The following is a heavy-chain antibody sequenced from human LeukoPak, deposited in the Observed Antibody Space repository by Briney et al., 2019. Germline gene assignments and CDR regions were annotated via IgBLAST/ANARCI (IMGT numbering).Heavy chain of an antibody. CDR1: GFTFSSYW. Sequence: GGSLRLSCAASGFTFSSYWMHWVRQAPGKGLVWVSRINSDGSSTSYADSVKGRFTISRDNAKNTLYLQMNSLRAEDTAVYYCARVREDYDFWSGLEYYFDYWGQGTLVTVSS. D-gene: IGHD3-3*01. V-gene: IGHV3-74*01. J-gene: IGHJ4*02. CDR2: INSDGSST. CDR3: ARVREDYDFWSGLEYYFDY.